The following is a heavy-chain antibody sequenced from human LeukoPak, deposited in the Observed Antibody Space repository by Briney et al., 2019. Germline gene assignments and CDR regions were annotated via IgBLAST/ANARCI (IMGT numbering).Heavy chain of an antibody. V-gene: IGHV3-30*04. CDR1: GFAFSSYE. CDR3: ARVPSVEATPFDY. D-gene: IGHD1-26*01. Sequence: GGSLRLSCAASGFAFSSYEMNWVRQAPGKGLEWVAVISYDGSNKYYADSVKGRFTISRDNSKNTLYLQMNSLRAEDTAVCYCARVPSVEATPFDYWGQGTLVTVSS. J-gene: IGHJ4*02. CDR2: ISYDGSNK.